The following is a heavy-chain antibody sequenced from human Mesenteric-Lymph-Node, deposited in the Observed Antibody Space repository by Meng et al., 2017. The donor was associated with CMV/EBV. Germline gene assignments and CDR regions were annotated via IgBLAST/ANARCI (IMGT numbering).Heavy chain of an antibody. Sequence: GESLKISCAASGFTFSSYWMSWVRQAPGKGLEWVANIKQDGSEKYYVDSVKGRFTISRDNAKNSLYLQMNSLRAEDTAVYYCARDPFHYFDYWGQGTLVTVSS. V-gene: IGHV3-7*01. CDR2: IKQDGSEK. J-gene: IGHJ4*02. CDR1: GFTFSSYW. D-gene: IGHD2/OR15-2a*01. CDR3: ARDPFHYFDY.